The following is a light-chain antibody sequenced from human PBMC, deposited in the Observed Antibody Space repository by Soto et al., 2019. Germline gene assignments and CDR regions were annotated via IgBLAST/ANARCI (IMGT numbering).Light chain of an antibody. CDR3: QQRSSWPLS. J-gene: IGKJ4*01. V-gene: IGKV3D-20*02. CDR1: ESLGRNF. Sequence: VVLTQSPGTLSLSPGDRVTLSCRASESLGRNFFAWYQQKPGQAPRLLIYDASIRATGIPDRFSGSGSGTDFTLTISRLEPDDSALYYCQQRSSWPLSFGGGTKVDIK. CDR2: DAS.